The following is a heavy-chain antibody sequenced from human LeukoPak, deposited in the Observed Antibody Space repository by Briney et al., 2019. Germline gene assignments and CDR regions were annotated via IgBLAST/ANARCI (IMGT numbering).Heavy chain of an antibody. V-gene: IGHV4-34*01. CDR1: GGSFSGYY. D-gene: IGHD6-13*01. CDR2: INHSGST. CDR3: ARHRSLGIAAPLGY. J-gene: IGHJ4*02. Sequence: PSETLSLTCAVYGGSFSGYYWSWIRQPPGKGLEWIGEINHSGSTNYNPSLKSRDTISVDTSKNQFSLKLSSVTAADTAVYYCARHRSLGIAAPLGYWGQGTLVTVSS.